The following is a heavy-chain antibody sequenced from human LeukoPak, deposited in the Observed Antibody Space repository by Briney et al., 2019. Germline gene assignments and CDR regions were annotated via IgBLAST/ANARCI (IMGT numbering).Heavy chain of an antibody. J-gene: IGHJ4*02. CDR1: GFTFSSYG. CDR2: ISGSGGST. V-gene: IGHV3-23*01. CDR3: ARGVRIAVAGYIDY. D-gene: IGHD6-19*01. Sequence: SGGSLRLSCAASGFTFSSYGMSWVRQAPGKGLEWVSAISGSGGSTYYADSVKGRFTISRDNSKNTLYLQMNSLRAEDTTVYYCARGVRIAVAGYIDYWGQGTLVTVSS.